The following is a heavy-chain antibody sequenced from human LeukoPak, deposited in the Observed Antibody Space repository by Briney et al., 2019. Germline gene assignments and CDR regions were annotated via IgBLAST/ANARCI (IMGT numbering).Heavy chain of an antibody. CDR2: IYTSGST. D-gene: IGHD6-13*01. Sequence: SESLSLTCIVSGGSLSSYYWGWVRRPAGGGLEWIGRIYTSGSTNYNPSLKSRVTMSVDPSKNQFSQQLSSATAPDTAVYYCARDDPLIAAARIDAFDIWGQGTVVTVSS. CDR3: ARDDPLIAAARIDAFDI. V-gene: IGHV4-4*07. J-gene: IGHJ3*02. CDR1: GGSLSSYY.